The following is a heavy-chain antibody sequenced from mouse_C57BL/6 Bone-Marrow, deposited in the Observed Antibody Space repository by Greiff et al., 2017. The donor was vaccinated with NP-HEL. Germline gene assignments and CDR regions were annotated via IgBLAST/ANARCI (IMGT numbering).Heavy chain of an antibody. Sequence: QVQLKESGPGLVQPSQSLSITCTVSGFSLTSYGVHWVRQSPGKGLEWLGVIWRGGSTDYNAAFMSRLSITKDNSKSQVFFKMNSLQADDTAIYYCAKKGDYYGDYYAMDYWGQGTSVTVSS. D-gene: IGHD1-2*01. J-gene: IGHJ4*01. CDR2: IWRGGST. CDR1: GFSLTSYG. CDR3: AKKGDYYGDYYAMDY. V-gene: IGHV2-5*01.